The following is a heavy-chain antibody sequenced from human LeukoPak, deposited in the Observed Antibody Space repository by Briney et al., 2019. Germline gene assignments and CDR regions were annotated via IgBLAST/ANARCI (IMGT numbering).Heavy chain of an antibody. V-gene: IGHV3-23*01. CDR3: ARDRSDAFNI. CDR2: INDRGIAT. J-gene: IGHJ3*02. CDR1: GFTFSNYA. Sequence: GGSLRLSCAASGFTFSNYAMSWVRQAPGKGLEWVSTINDRGIATYYADSVKGRFTISRDNAKNSLYLQMNSLRAEDTAVYYCARDRSDAFNIWGQGTMVTVSS.